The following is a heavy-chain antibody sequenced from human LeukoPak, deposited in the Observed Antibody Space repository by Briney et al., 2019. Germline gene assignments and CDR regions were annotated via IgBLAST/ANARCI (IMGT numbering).Heavy chain of an antibody. D-gene: IGHD6-19*01. CDR3: ARRPLYSSGWTRGPFDY. Sequence: PSETLSLTCSVSGGFSVSSSSYWGWIRQPPGKGPEWIGSISYIGSTYYNPVLKSRVTISIDTSKNEFSVSLRSVTAADTAVYYCARRPLYSSGWTRGPFDYWGQGTLVTVSS. CDR2: ISYIGST. J-gene: IGHJ4*02. CDR1: GGFSVSSSSY. V-gene: IGHV4-39*01.